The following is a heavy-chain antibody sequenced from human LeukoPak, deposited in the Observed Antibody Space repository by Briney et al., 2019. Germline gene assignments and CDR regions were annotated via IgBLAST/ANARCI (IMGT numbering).Heavy chain of an antibody. CDR1: GFTLRRYN. V-gene: IGHV3-21*01. CDR3: ARGASRAAY. CDR2: ISSSSSYI. J-gene: IGHJ4*02. Sequence: GGPLRLSCAASGFTLRRYNMNCARPAPGKRPELVSSISSSSSYIYYADSVKGRFTISRDNSKNSLYLQMHSLRAEDTALYYCARGASRAAYWSQGTLVTVSS. D-gene: IGHD2-15*01.